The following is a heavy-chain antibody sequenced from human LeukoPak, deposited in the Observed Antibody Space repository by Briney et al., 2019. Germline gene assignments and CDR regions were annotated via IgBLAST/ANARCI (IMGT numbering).Heavy chain of an antibody. CDR2: IYRGDSDT. CDR3: ARSNYYDSSGYLNWFDP. J-gene: IGHJ5*02. V-gene: IGHV5-51*01. Sequence: GESLKISCKGSGYSFTSYWIGWVRQMPGKGLEWMGIIYRGDSDTRYSPSFQGQVTISADKSISTAYLQWSSLKASDTAMYYCARSNYYDSSGYLNWFDPWGQGTLVTVSS. D-gene: IGHD3-22*01. CDR1: GYSFTSYW.